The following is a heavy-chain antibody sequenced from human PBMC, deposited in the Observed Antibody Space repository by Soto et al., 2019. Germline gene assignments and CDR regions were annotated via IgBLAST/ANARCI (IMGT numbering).Heavy chain of an antibody. Sequence: GVSLRLSFAASGFTFDDYTMHWVRQAPGKGLEWVSLISWDGGSTYYADSVKGRFTISRDNSKNSLYLQMNSLRTEDTALYYCAKAVVVVAATSAFDIWGQGTMVTVSS. CDR3: AKAVVVVAATSAFDI. V-gene: IGHV3-43*01. CDR2: ISWDGGST. CDR1: GFTFDDYT. J-gene: IGHJ3*02. D-gene: IGHD2-15*01.